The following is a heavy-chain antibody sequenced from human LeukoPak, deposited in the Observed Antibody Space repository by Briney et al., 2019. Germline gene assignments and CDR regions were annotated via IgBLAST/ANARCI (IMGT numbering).Heavy chain of an antibody. CDR3: ARDTQPPPYYYYYMDV. V-gene: IGHV4-4*07. J-gene: IGHJ6*03. CDR2: VYASGDT. CDR1: GVSISSYF. Sequence: SQTLSLTCTVSGVSISSYFWSWIRQPAGKGLEWIGRVYASGDTKYNPSLKGRVTMSVDTSKSQFSLRLTSVTAADTAVYYCARDTQPPPYYYYYMDVWGKGTTVTVSS.